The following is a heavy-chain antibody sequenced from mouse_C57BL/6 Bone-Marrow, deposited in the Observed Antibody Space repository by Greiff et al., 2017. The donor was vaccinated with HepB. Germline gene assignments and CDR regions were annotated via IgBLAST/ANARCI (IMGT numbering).Heavy chain of an antibody. CDR2: INPSSGYT. V-gene: IGHV1-4*01. J-gene: IGHJ1*03. CDR3: ARHRYYYGSSYWYFDV. Sequence: VKLMESGAELARPGASVKMSCKASGYTFTSYTMHWVKQRPGQGLEWIGYINPSSGYTKYNQKFKDKATLTADKSSSTAYMQLSSLTSEDSAVYYCARHRYYYGSSYWYFDVWGTGTTVTVSS. D-gene: IGHD1-1*01. CDR1: GYTFTSYT.